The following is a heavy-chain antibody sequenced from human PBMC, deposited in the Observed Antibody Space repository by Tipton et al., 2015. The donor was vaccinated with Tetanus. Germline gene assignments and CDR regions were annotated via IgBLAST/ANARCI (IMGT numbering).Heavy chain of an antibody. J-gene: IGHJ4*02. CDR2: IYHSGSP. Sequence: WVRQVPGKGLEWIGYIYHSGSPYYNPSLKSRVTISVDTSKNQFSLRLSSVTAADTAVYFCARHPPPYYYGSGSYLDYWGQGTPVSVSS. D-gene: IGHD3-10*01. CDR3: ARHPPPYYYGSGSYLDY. V-gene: IGHV4-30-2*04.